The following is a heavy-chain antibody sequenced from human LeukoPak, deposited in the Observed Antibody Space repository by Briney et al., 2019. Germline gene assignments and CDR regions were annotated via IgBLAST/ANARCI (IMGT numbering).Heavy chain of an antibody. CDR3: ARPRRIQGAQPFDY. CDR2: ISVNNGNA. CDR1: GYTFVNYG. V-gene: IGHV1-18*01. J-gene: IGHJ4*02. D-gene: IGHD3-10*01. Sequence: GASVKVSCKASGYTFVNYGISWVRQAPGQGLEWMGWISVNNGNAKYAQKIQGRVTMTTDTSTSTAYMELRSLRSDDTAVYYCARPRRIQGAQPFDYWGQGTLVTVSS.